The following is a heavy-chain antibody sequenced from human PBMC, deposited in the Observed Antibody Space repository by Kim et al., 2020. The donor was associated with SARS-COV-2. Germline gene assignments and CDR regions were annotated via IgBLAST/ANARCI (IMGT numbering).Heavy chain of an antibody. V-gene: IGHV7-4-1*02. J-gene: IGHJ6*02. CDR3: ARGLYSGTWNYGMDV. D-gene: IGHD6-13*01. CDR2: INTNTGNP. Sequence: ASVKVSCKASGYTFTSHAMNWVRQAPGQGLEWMGWINTNTGNPTYPQDFTGRFVFSLDTSVSAAYLQISSLKAEDTAVYYCARGLYSGTWNYGMDVWGQG. CDR1: GYTFTSHA.